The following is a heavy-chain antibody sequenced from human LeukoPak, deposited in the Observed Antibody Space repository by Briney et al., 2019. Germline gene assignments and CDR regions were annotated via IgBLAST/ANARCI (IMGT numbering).Heavy chain of an antibody. Sequence: GGSLRLSCAAPGFTFSSYAMSWVRQAPGKGLEWVSGITGNGGSTYYADSVKGRFTISRDNSKNTVYLQMNSLRAEDTAVYYCAKDGSGSYPNWFDPWGQGTLVTVSS. CDR3: AKDGSGSYPNWFDP. J-gene: IGHJ5*02. D-gene: IGHD3-10*01. V-gene: IGHV3-23*01. CDR2: ITGNGGST. CDR1: GFTFSSYA.